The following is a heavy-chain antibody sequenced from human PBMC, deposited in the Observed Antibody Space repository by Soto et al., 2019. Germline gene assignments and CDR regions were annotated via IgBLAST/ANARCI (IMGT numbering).Heavy chain of an antibody. CDR2: IYPGDSDT. J-gene: IGHJ4*02. CDR3: ARHWDHYGSGSYIDY. Sequence: GESLKISCKGSGYSFTSYWIGWVRQMPGKGLEWMGIIYPGDSDTRYSPSFQGQVTISADKSISTAYLQWSSLKASDTAMYYCARHWDHYGSGSYIDYWGQGTLVTVSS. CDR1: GYSFTSYW. V-gene: IGHV5-51*01. D-gene: IGHD3-10*01.